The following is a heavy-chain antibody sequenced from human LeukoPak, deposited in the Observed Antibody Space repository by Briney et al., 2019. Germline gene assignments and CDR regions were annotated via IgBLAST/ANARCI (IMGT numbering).Heavy chain of an antibody. D-gene: IGHD3-10*01. CDR1: GYTFTGYY. Sequence: ASVKVSGKASGYTFTGYYMHWVRQAPGQGLEWMGWINPNSGGTDYAQKFQGRVTMTRDTSISTAYMELSRLRSDDTAVYYCARLLRSDYYGMDVWGQGTTVTVSS. CDR2: INPNSGGT. CDR3: ARLLRSDYYGMDV. J-gene: IGHJ6*02. V-gene: IGHV1-2*02.